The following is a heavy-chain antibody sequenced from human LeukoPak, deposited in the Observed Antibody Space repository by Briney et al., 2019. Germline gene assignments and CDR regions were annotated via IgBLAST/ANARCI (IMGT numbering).Heavy chain of an antibody. D-gene: IGHD2-2*01. CDR2: IWYDGSNK. Sequence: GGSLRFFCAASGFTFSSYGMHWVRQAPGKGLEWVAVIWYDGSNKYYADSVKGRFTISRDNSKNTLYLQMNSLRAEDTAVYYCARAGDCSRTSCYLAYWGQGTLVTVSS. V-gene: IGHV3-33*01. CDR1: GFTFSSYG. J-gene: IGHJ4*02. CDR3: ARAGDCSRTSCYLAY.